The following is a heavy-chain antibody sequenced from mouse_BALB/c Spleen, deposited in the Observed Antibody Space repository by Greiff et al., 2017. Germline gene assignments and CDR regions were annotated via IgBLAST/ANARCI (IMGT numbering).Heavy chain of an antibody. V-gene: IGHV5-4*02. D-gene: IGHD4-1*01. CDR1: GFTFSDYY. CDR2: ISDGGSYT. Sequence: EVKLVESGGGLVKPGGSLKLSCAASGFTFSDYYMYWVRQTPEKRLEWVATISDGGSYTYYPDSVKGRFTISRDNAKNNLYLQMSSLKSEDTAMYYCARDLTGTGAWFAYWGQGTLVTVSA. J-gene: IGHJ3*01. CDR3: ARDLTGTGAWFAY.